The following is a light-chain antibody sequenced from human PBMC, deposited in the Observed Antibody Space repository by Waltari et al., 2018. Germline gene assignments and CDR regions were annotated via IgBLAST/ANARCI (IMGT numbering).Light chain of an antibody. V-gene: IGLV2-14*03. CDR3: ASYTSRNTLV. CDR1: SRDVGAYTY. J-gene: IGLJ1*01. CDR2: DVS. Sequence: QSALTQPASVSGSPGQSITISCTGTSRDVGAYTYISWYQQHPGKVPKVMIFDVSNRPSGVSNRFSGSKSGNTASLTISGLQAEDEADYYCASYTSRNTLVFGSGTKV.